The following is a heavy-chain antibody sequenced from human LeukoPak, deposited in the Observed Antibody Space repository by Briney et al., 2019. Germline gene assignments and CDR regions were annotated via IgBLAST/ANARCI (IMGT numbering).Heavy chain of an antibody. J-gene: IGHJ6*03. D-gene: IGHD3-10*01. V-gene: IGHV4-34*01. CDR3: ARGITMVRGVYYYYYMDV. CDR2: INHSGST. Sequence: PSETLSLTCAVYGGSLSGYYWSWIRQPPGKGLEWIGEINHSGSTNYNPSLKSRVTISVDTSKNQFSLKLSSVTAADTAVYYCARGITMVRGVYYYYYMDVWGKGTTVTVSS. CDR1: GGSLSGYY.